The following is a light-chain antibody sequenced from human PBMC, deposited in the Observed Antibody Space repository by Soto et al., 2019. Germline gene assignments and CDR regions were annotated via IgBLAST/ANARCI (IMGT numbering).Light chain of an antibody. V-gene: IGKV1-5*03. Sequence: DIQMTQSPSTLSASVGDRVTITCRASQTISSWLAWYQQKPGKAPKLLIYKASSLQSGVPSRFSGSGSGTEFTLTISSLQPDDFATYYCQQYSRYGTFGQGTKVEI. CDR1: QTISSW. CDR2: KAS. CDR3: QQYSRYGT. J-gene: IGKJ1*01.